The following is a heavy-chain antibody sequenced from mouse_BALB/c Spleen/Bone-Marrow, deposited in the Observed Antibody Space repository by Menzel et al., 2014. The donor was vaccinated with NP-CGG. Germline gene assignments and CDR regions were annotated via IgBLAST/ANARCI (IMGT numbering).Heavy chain of an antibody. D-gene: IGHD1-1*02. CDR2: FYPGSGSI. J-gene: IGHJ2*01. Sequence: VKLMESGAGLVKPGASVKLSCKASGYTFTEYIIHWVKQRSGQGLEWIGWFYPGSGSIKYNEKFKDKATLTADKSSSTVSMELSRLTSEDSAVYFCARHEGGGYFDYWGQGTTLTVSS. CDR1: GYTFTEYI. CDR3: ARHEGGGYFDY. V-gene: IGHV1-62-2*01.